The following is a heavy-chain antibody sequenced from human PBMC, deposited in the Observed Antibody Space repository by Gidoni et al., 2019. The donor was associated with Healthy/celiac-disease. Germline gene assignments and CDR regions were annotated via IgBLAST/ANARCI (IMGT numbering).Heavy chain of an antibody. V-gene: IGHV4-34*01. J-gene: IGHJ5*02. CDR3: ARAWGIKFGGVDFDP. CDR2: INHSGST. Sequence: QVQLQQWGAGLLKPSETLSPTCAVYGGSFSGYYWSWIRQPPGKGLEWIGEINHSGSTNYNPTLKSRVTISVDTSKNQFSRKLSSVTAADTAVYYCARAWGIKFGGVDFDPWGKGTLVTVSS. CDR1: GGSFSGYY. D-gene: IGHD3-16*01.